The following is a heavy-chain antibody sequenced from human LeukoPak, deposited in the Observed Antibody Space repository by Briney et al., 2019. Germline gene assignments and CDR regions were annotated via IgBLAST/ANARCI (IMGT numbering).Heavy chain of an antibody. CDR1: GGSISSSGYS. J-gene: IGHJ6*02. CDR3: ARGLGPYYYYGMDV. V-gene: IGHV4-30-2*01. CDR2: IYHSGST. D-gene: IGHD2-21*01. Sequence: TLSLTCAVSGGSISSSGYSWSWIRQPPGKGLEWIGYIYHSGSTYYNPSLKSRVTISVDRSKNQFSLKLSSVTAADTAVYYCARGLGPYYYYGMDVWGQGTTVTVSS.